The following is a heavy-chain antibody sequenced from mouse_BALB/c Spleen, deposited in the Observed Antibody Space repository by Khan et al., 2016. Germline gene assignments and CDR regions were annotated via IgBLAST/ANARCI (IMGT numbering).Heavy chain of an antibody. CDR2: ISYSGST. V-gene: IGHV3-2*02. Sequence: EVQLQESGPGLVKPSQSLSLTCTVPGYSITSDYAWNWIRQFPGNKLEWMGYISYSGSTSYNPSLKSRISITRDTSKNQFFLQLNSVTTEDTATESCARVYYGSSYFYYWGKGTTLTVSS. CDR3: ARVYYGSSYFYY. CDR1: GYSITSDYA. D-gene: IGHD1-1*01. J-gene: IGHJ2*01.